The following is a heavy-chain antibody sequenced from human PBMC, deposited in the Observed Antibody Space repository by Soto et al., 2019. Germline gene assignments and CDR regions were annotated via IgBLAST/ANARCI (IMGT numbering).Heavy chain of an antibody. CDR3: ARDFGVVTLSRIDY. D-gene: IGHD3-3*01. V-gene: IGHV3-33*01. Sequence: QVQLVESGGGVVQPGRSLRLSCAASGFTFSSYGMHWVRQAPGKGLGGVAVIWYDGSNKYYANSVKGRFTISRDNSKNTLYLQMNSLRAEDTAVYYCARDFGVVTLSRIDYWGQGTLVTVSS. CDR1: GFTFSSYG. CDR2: IWYDGSNK. J-gene: IGHJ4*02.